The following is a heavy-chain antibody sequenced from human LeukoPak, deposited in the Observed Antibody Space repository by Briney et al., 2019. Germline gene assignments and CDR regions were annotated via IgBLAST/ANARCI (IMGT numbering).Heavy chain of an antibody. CDR2: ISWDSGSS. D-gene: IGHD1-1*01. CDR3: VKDLRLDLHLDTFHI. J-gene: IGHJ3*02. Sequence: PGGSLRLSCAASGFNLDDYAMHWVRQAPGKGLEWVSSISWDSGSSVYVDSVKGRFTISRDNAKNSLYLQMDSLTPEDSALCYCVKDLRLDLHLDTFHIWGRGTRVTVSS. CDR1: GFNLDDYA. V-gene: IGHV3-9*01.